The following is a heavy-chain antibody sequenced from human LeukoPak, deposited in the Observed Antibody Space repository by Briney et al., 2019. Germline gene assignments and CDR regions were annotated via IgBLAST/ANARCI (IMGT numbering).Heavy chain of an antibody. CDR1: GFTLSSYW. J-gene: IGHJ4*02. CDR3: ATPRGSGSYLAFDY. CDR2: INSDGSST. V-gene: IGHV3-74*01. Sequence: GGSLRLSCAASGFTLSSYWMHWVRQAPGKGLVWVSRINSDGSSTSYADSVKGRFTISRDNAKNTLYLQMNSLRAEDTTVYYCATPRGSGSYLAFDYWGQGTLVTVSS. D-gene: IGHD1-26*01.